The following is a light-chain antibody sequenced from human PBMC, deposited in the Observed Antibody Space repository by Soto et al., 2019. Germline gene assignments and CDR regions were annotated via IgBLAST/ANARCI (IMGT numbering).Light chain of an antibody. V-gene: IGKV1-27*01. CDR1: HGISNY. J-gene: IGKJ5*01. CDR3: QKYNSAPTT. Sequence: IRINISPSSLSASVGDRVTITCRASHGISNYLAWYQQKPGKVPKLLIYAASTLQSGVPSRFSGSGSGTDFTLTISSLQPEDVATYYSQKYNSAPTTFGQRTRL. CDR2: AAS.